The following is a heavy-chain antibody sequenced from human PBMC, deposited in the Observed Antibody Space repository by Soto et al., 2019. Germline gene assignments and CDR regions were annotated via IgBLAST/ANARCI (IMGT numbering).Heavy chain of an antibody. V-gene: IGHV1-18*01. CDR2: ISAYNGNT. J-gene: IGHJ6*04. CDR1: GYSFTSYG. D-gene: IGHD3-10*01. CDR3: VMDNGFGVSIV. Sequence: QVQLVQSGAEVKKPGASVKVSCKASGYSFTSYGISWVRQAPGQGLEWMGWISAYNGNTNYAQKLQGRVTMTTDTPAMNADMEMGSLRLDGTAVYYWVMDNGFGVSIVGGKGTTVTVSS.